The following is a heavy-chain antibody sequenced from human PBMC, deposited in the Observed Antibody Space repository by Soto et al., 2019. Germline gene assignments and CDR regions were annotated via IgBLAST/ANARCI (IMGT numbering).Heavy chain of an antibody. CDR3: ARCLWSNYYYYYGMDV. V-gene: IGHV5-51*01. CDR2: IYPGDSDT. J-gene: IGHJ6*02. Sequence: GESLKISCKGSGYSFTSYWIGWVRQMPVKGLEWMGIIYPGDSDTRYSPSFQGQVTISADKSISTAYLQWSSLKASDTAMYYCARCLWSNYYYYYGMDVWGQGTTVTVSS. CDR1: GYSFTSYW. D-gene: IGHD3-3*01.